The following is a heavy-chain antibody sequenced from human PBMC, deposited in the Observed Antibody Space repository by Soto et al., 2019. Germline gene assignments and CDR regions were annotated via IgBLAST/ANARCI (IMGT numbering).Heavy chain of an antibody. J-gene: IGHJ5*02. CDR1: GDSVSSNSAA. D-gene: IGHD3-3*01. V-gene: IGHV6-1*01. CDR3: AREGWYYDFWSGYYWNWFDP. Sequence: SQTLSLTCAISGDSVSSNSAAWNWIRQSPSRGLEWLGRTYYRSKWYNDYAVSVKSRITINPDTSKNQFSLQLNSVTPEDTAVYYCAREGWYYDFWSGYYWNWFDPWGQGTLVTVSS. CDR2: TYYRSKWYN.